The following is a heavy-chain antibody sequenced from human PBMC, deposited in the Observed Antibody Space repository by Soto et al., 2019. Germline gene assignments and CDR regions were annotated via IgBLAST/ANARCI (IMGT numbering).Heavy chain of an antibody. CDR3: ARGRITIFGVVISYYYGMDV. J-gene: IGHJ6*02. Sequence: QVQLVESGGGVVQPGRSLRLSCAASGFTFSSYAMHWVRQAPGKGLAWVAVISYDGSNKYYADSVKGRFTISRDNSKNTLYLQMNSLRAEDTAVYYCARGRITIFGVVISYYYGMDVWGQGTTVTVSS. CDR1: GFTFSSYA. V-gene: IGHV3-30-3*01. CDR2: ISYDGSNK. D-gene: IGHD3-3*01.